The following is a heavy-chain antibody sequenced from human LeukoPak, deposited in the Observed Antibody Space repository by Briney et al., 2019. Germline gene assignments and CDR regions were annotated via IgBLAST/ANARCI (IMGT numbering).Heavy chain of an antibody. CDR1: GVTLSDHC. CDR3: ARGPGYCSSASYPGFFDF. J-gene: IGHJ2*01. V-gene: IGHV3-72*01. CDR2: TRNKSKSYTT. Sequence: GGSLRDSCAASGVTLSDHCIDWVRQAPGKGLEWVGRTRNKSKSYTTEYAASVKGRFTIPRDDSKNSLYLQINSLKSEDTAVYYCARGPGYCSSASYPGFFDFWGRGTLVTVSS. D-gene: IGHD2-2*01.